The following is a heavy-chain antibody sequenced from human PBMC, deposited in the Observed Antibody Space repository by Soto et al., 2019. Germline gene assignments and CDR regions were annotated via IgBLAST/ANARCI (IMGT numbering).Heavy chain of an antibody. D-gene: IGHD2-15*01. CDR1: GGSISSSSYY. CDR3: ARRPDLGSAAFDI. Sequence: PSETLSLTCTVSGGSISSSSYYWGWIRQPPGKGLEWIGSIYYSGSTYYNPSLKSRVTISVDTSKNQFSLKLSSVTAADTAVYYCARRPDLGSAAFDIWGQGTMVTVSS. J-gene: IGHJ3*02. CDR2: IYYSGST. V-gene: IGHV4-39*01.